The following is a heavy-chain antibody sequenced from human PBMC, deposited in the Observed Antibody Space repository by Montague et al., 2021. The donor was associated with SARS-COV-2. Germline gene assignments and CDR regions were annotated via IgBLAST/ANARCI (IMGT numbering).Heavy chain of an antibody. CDR2: TNYSGST. CDR1: GDSITTTTYY. J-gene: IGHJ5*02. Sequence: ETLSLTCKVSGDSITTTTYYWVWIRQPPGKGLEWIGSTNYSGSTFYNPSLKSRLSMSMDTSTNQFSLRLTSMTAADTAIYYCVRRGGTYYYGSGSFDPWGQGTLVAVSS. CDR3: VRRGGTYYYGSGSFDP. D-gene: IGHD3-10*01. V-gene: IGHV4-39*01.